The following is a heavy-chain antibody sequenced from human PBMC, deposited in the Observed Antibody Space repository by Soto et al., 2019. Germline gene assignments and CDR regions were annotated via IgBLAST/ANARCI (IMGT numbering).Heavy chain of an antibody. CDR1: GDSVSSNSAA. Sequence: SQTLSLTCAISGDSVSSNSAAWNWIRQSPSRGLEWLGRTYYRSKWYNDYAVSVKSRITINPDTSKNQFSLQLNSVTPEDTAVYYCAREFSGVLGAVAGGYYYHGMDVWGQGTTVTASS. CDR3: AREFSGVLGAVAGGYYYHGMDV. V-gene: IGHV6-1*01. J-gene: IGHJ6*02. CDR2: TYYRSKWYN. D-gene: IGHD6-19*01.